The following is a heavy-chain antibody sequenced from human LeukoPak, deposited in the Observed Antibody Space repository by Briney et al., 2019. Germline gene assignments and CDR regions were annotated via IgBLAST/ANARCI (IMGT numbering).Heavy chain of an antibody. CDR1: GYTFTGYY. V-gene: IGHV1-46*01. Sequence: VSVKVSCKASGYTFTGYYMHWVRQAPGQGLEWMGIINPSGGSTSYAQKFQGRVTMTGDTSTSTVYMELSSLRSEDTAVYYCARDREGNYRGHNWFDPWGQGTLVTVSS. D-gene: IGHD4-11*01. CDR3: ARDREGNYRGHNWFDP. CDR2: INPSGGST. J-gene: IGHJ5*02.